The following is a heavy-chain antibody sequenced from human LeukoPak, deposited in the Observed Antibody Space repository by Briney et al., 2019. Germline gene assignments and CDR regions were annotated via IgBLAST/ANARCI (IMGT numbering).Heavy chain of an antibody. D-gene: IGHD3-9*01. J-gene: IGHJ4*02. CDR3: ARAYYDILTGYYT. CDR1: GGSISSSSYY. CDR2: IYYSGST. V-gene: IGHV4-39*07. Sequence: SETLSLTCTVSGGSISSSSYYWGWIRQPPGKGLEWIGSIYYSGSTYYNPSLKSRVTISVDTSKYQFSLKLSSVTAADTAVYYCARAYYDILTGYYTWGQGTLVTVSS.